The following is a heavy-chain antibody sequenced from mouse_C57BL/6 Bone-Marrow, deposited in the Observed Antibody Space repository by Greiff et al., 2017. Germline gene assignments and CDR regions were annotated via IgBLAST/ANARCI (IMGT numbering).Heavy chain of an antibody. CDR1: GFTFSDYY. J-gene: IGHJ3*01. D-gene: IGHD1-1*01. CDR2: ISNGGGST. V-gene: IGHV5-12*01. Sequence: VMLVESGGGLVQPGGSLKLSCAASGFTFSDYYMYWVRQTPEKRLEWVAYISNGGGSTYYPDTVKGRFTISRDNAKNTLYLQMSRLKSEDTAMYYCARQGYYGSSYWGQGTLVTVSA. CDR3: ARQGYYGSSY.